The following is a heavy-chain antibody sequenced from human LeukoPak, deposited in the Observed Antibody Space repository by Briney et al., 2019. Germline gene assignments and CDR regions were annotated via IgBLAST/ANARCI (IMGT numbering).Heavy chain of an antibody. CDR3: ARDYSPMGSDAFDI. Sequence: SETLSLTCTVSGGSISSYYWSWIRQPPGKGLEWIGYIYYSGSTNYNPSLKSRVTMSVDTSKNQFSLKLSSVTAADTAVYYCARDYSPMGSDAFDIWGQGTMVTVSS. J-gene: IGHJ3*02. CDR1: GGSISSYY. V-gene: IGHV4-59*12. D-gene: IGHD2-21*01. CDR2: IYYSGST.